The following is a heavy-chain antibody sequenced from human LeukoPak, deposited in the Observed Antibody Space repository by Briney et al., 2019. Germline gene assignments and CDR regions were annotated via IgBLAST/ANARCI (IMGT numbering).Heavy chain of an antibody. V-gene: IGHV4-39*07. D-gene: IGHD4-17*01. Sequence: SETLSLTCTVSGGSISSSSYYWGWIRQPPGKGLEWIGSIYYSGSTYYNPSLKSRVTISVDTSKNQFSLKLSSVTAADTAVYYWASRSYGTDAFGIWGQGTMVTVSS. CDR1: GGSISSSSYY. CDR3: ASRSYGTDAFGI. J-gene: IGHJ3*02. CDR2: IYYSGST.